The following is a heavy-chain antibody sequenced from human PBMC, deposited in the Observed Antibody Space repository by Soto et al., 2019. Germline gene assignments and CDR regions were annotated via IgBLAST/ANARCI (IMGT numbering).Heavy chain of an antibody. Sequence: GGSLRLSCAASGFTFSSYGMHWVRQSPGKGLEWVAVISYDGSNKYYADSVKGRFTISRDNSKNTLYLQMNSLRAEDTAVYYCAKPLYDILTGYYKGEAFDYWGQGTLVTVSS. J-gene: IGHJ4*02. V-gene: IGHV3-30*18. CDR3: AKPLYDILTGYYKGEAFDY. CDR2: ISYDGSNK. D-gene: IGHD3-9*01. CDR1: GFTFSSYG.